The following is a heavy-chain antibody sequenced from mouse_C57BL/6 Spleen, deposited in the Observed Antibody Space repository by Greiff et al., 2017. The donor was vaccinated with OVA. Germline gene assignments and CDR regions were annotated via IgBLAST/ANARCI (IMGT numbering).Heavy chain of an antibody. D-gene: IGHD1-1*02. CDR1: GYSFTGYY. V-gene: IGHV1-42*01. CDR2: INPSTGGT. CDR3: AKRWDYFDY. J-gene: IGHJ2*01. Sequence: EVKLQESGPELVKPGASVKISCKASGYSFTGYYMNWVKQSPEKSLEWIGEINPSTGGTTYNQKFKAKATLTVDKSSSTAYMQLKSLTSEDSAVYYCAKRWDYFDYWGQGTTLTVSS.